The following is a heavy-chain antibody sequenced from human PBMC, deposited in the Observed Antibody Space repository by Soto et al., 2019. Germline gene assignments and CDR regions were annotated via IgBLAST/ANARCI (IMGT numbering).Heavy chain of an antibody. V-gene: IGHV3-21*01. Sequence: TGGSLRLSCAASGFTFGSYSMNWVRKAQGKGLEWVSSISSSSSYIYYADSVKGRFTISRDNAKNSLYLQMNSLRAEDTAVYYCARDPSGYSGYAIALFYYWGQGTLVTVSS. CDR1: GFTFGSYS. D-gene: IGHD5-12*01. CDR3: ARDPSGYSGYAIALFYY. CDR2: ISSSSSYI. J-gene: IGHJ4*01.